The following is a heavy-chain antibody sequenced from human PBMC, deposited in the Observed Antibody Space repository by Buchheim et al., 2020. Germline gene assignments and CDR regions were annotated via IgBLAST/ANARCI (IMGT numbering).Heavy chain of an antibody. CDR1: GFTFSSYG. CDR3: ASHQPLEMATIRN. J-gene: IGHJ4*02. D-gene: IGHD5-24*01. CDR2: IWYDGSNK. Sequence: QVQLVESGGGVVQPGRSLRLSCAASGFTFSSYGMHWVRQAPGKGLEWVAVIWYDGSNKYYADSVKGRFTISRDNAKNSLYLQMNSLRAEDTAVYYCASHQPLEMATIRNWGQGTL. V-gene: IGHV3-33*03.